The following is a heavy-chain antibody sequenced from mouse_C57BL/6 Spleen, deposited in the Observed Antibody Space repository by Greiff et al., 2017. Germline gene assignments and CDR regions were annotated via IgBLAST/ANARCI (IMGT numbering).Heavy chain of an antibody. Sequence: QVQLQQPGAELVKPGASVKLSCKASGYTFTSYWMHWVKQRPGQGLEWIGMIHPNSGSTNYNEKFKSKATLTVDKSSSTAYMQRSSLTSEDSAVYYCARSGSSSYWYFDVWGTGTTVTVSS. CDR3: ARSGSSSYWYFDV. D-gene: IGHD1-1*01. CDR2: IHPNSGST. V-gene: IGHV1-64*01. CDR1: GYTFTSYW. J-gene: IGHJ1*03.